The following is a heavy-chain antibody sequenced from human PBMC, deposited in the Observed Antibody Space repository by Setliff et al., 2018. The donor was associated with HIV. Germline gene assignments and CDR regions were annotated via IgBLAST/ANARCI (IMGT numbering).Heavy chain of an antibody. CDR3: ARHLRSYGAAIGYGMDV. V-gene: IGHV4-59*08. Sequence: NPSETLSLTCTVSGGSISSYYWSWIRQPPGKGLEWLGHIYSSGSTNYNPSLKSRVTISVDTSKNQFSLKLYSVTAADTAVYYCARHLRSYGAAIGYGMDVWGQGTTVTVSS. J-gene: IGHJ6*02. D-gene: IGHD5-18*01. CDR1: GGSISSYY. CDR2: IYSSGST.